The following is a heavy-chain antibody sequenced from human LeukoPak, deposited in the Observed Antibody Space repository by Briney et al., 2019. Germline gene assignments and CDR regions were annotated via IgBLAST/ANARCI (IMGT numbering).Heavy chain of an antibody. J-gene: IGHJ6*04. Sequence: SVEVSCKASGGTFSSYAISWVRQAPGQGLEWMGGIIPIFGTANYAQKFQGRVTITADESTSTAYMELSSLRSEDTAVYYCSLGELPDLGYYYYGMDVWGKGTTVTVSS. D-gene: IGHD3-16*01. CDR3: SLGELPDLGYYYYGMDV. CDR2: IIPIFGTA. CDR1: GGTFSSYA. V-gene: IGHV1-69*01.